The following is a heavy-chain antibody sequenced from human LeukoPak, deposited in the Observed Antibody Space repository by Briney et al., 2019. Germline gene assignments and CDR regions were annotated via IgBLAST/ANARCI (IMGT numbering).Heavy chain of an antibody. V-gene: IGHV4-39*01. Sequence: SETPSLTCTVSGGSISSSSYYWGWIRQPPGEGLEWIGSIYYSGSTYYKLSLKSRVTISVDTSKNQFSLKLSSVTAADTAVYYCARNWFYNDSRGNHPLYYFDYWGQGTLVTVSS. CDR3: ARNWFYNDSRGNHPLYYFDY. CDR2: IYYSGST. CDR1: GGSISSSSYY. D-gene: IGHD3-22*01. J-gene: IGHJ4*02.